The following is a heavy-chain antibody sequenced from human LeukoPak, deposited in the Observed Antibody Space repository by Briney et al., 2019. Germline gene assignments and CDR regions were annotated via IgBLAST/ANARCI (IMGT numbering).Heavy chain of an antibody. D-gene: IGHD6-19*01. V-gene: IGHV3-30-3*01. CDR1: GFTFSSYA. Sequence: PGGSLRLSCAASGFTFSSYAMHWVRQAPGKGLEWVAVISYDGSNKYYADSVKGRFTISRDNSKNTLYLQMNSLRAEDTAVYYCAKDVSGWYPDAFHFWGQGTMVTVSS. CDR3: AKDVSGWYPDAFHF. CDR2: ISYDGSNK. J-gene: IGHJ3*01.